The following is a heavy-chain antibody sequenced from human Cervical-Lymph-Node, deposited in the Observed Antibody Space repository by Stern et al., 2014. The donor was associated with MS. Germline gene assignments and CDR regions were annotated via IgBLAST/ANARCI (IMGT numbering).Heavy chain of an antibody. CDR2: FDPEDGET. CDR1: GYTLTDLA. CDR3: ATVAYGVGSFDY. J-gene: IGHJ4*02. V-gene: IGHV1-24*01. D-gene: IGHD2-15*01. Sequence: VQLVQSGAEVKQPGASVKVSCKVSGYTLTDLAMHWVRQAPGKGLEWMGGFDPEDGETIYAPKFQGRGSMTEDTSTDTAYMELSSLRSEDTAVYYCATVAYGVGSFDYWGQGTLVTVSS.